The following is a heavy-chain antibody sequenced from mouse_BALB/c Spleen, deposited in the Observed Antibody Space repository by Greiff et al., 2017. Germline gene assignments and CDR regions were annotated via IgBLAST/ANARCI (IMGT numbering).Heavy chain of an antibody. V-gene: IGHV5-6-4*01. Sequence: EVMLVESGGGLVKPGGSLKLSCAASGFTFSSYTMSWVRQTPEKRLEWVATISSGGSYTYYPDSVKGRFTISRDNAKNTLYLQMSSLKSEDTAMYYCTRDRGNPRNYFDYWGQGTTLTVSS. CDR3: TRDRGNPRNYFDY. CDR2: ISSGGSYT. J-gene: IGHJ2*01. CDR1: GFTFSSYT.